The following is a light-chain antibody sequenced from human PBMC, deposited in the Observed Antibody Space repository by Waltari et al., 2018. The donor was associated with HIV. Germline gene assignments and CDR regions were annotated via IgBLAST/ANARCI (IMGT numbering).Light chain of an antibody. CDR3: SSYTSSSTWV. Sequence: HSALTQPASSACSPGQSTTISSTSTSSDVGCYHFVSWYQQHPGKAPKLMIYEVNNRTSGSANRFSGSKSGNTASLTISGLQAEDEADYYCSSYTSSSTWVFGGGTKLTVL. CDR1: SSDVGCYHF. CDR2: EVN. V-gene: IGLV2-14*01. J-gene: IGLJ3*02.